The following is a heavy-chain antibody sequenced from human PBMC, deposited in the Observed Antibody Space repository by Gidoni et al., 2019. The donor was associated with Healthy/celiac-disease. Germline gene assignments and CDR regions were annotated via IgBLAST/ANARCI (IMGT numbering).Heavy chain of an antibody. CDR1: GFPFSSYG. CDR3: AKDMKNYDFWSGYYTGFDY. V-gene: IGHV3-30*18. Sequence: QVQLVESGGGVVQPGRSLRLSCAASGFPFSSYGMHWVRQAPGKGLEWVAVISYDGSNKYYADSVKGRFTISRDNSKNTLYLQMNSLRAEVTAVYYCAKDMKNYDFWSGYYTGFDYWGQGTLVTVSS. J-gene: IGHJ4*02. D-gene: IGHD3-3*01. CDR2: ISYDGSNK.